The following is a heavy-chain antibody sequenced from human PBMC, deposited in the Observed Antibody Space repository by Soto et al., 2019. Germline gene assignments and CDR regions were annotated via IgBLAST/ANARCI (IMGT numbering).Heavy chain of an antibody. Sequence: QVQLQESGPGLVKPSQTLSLTCTVSGGXFXXXXXXXXXXXXXXXKGLEWIGYIYYSGSTYYNPSLKSRVTISVDTSENQFSLKLSSVTAADTAVYYCAREGWLQPVDSWGQGTLVTVSS. CDR2: IYYSGST. D-gene: IGHD5-12*01. V-gene: IGHV4-31*03. CDR1: GGXFXXXXXX. CDR3: AREGWLQPVDS. J-gene: IGHJ4*02.